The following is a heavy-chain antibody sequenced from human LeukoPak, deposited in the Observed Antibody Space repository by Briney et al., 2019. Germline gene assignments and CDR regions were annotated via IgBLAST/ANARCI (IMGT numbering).Heavy chain of an antibody. V-gene: IGHV3-23*01. D-gene: IGHD2-2*02. J-gene: IGHJ5*02. CDR1: GFTFSSYA. CDR2: ISGSGGST. Sequence: GGSLRLSCAASGFTFSSYAMSWVRQAPGKGLEWVSDISGSGGSTYYADSVKGRFTISRDNSKNTLYLQMNSLRAEDTAVYYCAKDYSRYCSSTSCYTPGWFDPWGQGTLVTVSS. CDR3: AKDYSRYCSSTSCYTPGWFDP.